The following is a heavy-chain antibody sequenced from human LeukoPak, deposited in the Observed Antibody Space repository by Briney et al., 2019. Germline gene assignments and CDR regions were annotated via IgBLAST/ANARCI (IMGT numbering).Heavy chain of an antibody. V-gene: IGHV1-2*02. J-gene: IGHJ4*02. CDR3: ARVGGDYSFLIDY. Sequence: ASVKVSCKASGYTFTGYYMHWVRQAPGQGLDWMGWINPNSGGTNYAQKFQGRVTMTRDTSISTAYMELSRLRSDDTAVYYCARVGGDYSFLIDYWGQGTLVTVSS. CDR1: GYTFTGYY. CDR2: INPNSGGT. D-gene: IGHD4-17*01.